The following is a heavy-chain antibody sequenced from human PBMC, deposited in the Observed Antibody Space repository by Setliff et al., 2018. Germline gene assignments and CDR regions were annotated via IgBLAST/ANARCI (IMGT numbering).Heavy chain of an antibody. CDR2: IYYSGST. Sequence: ASETLSLTCAVSGYSISSGYYWGWIRQPPGKGLEWIGYIYYSGSTYYNPSLKSRVTISVDTSKNQFSLKLSSVTAADTAVYYCARDPLTTNRRRAFDIWGQGTMVTVSS. J-gene: IGHJ3*02. V-gene: IGHV4-31*11. CDR3: ARDPLTTNRRRAFDI. D-gene: IGHD4-17*01. CDR1: GYSISSGYY.